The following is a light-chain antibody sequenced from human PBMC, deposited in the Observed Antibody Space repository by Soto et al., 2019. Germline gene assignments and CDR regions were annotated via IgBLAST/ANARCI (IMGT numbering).Light chain of an antibody. CDR3: CSYAGTYSYV. V-gene: IGLV2-14*01. Sequence: QSVLTQPASVSGSPGQSITISCTGTSSDVGGYNNVSWYQQHPDKAPKLMISEVSNRPSGISNRFSGSKSGNTASLTISGLQAEDEADYYCCSYAGTYSYVFGTGTKLTVL. CDR1: SSDVGGYNN. CDR2: EVS. J-gene: IGLJ1*01.